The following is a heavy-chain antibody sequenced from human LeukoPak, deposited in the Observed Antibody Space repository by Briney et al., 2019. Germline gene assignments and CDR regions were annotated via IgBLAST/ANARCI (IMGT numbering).Heavy chain of an antibody. CDR2: IYYTGSP. CDR1: GDSLSNYY. V-gene: IGHV4-59*08. CDR3: ARLRDYGSGTFYNDY. J-gene: IGHJ4*02. Sequence: SETLSLTCSVSGDSLSNYYWTWMRQPPGKGLEWVGYIYYTGSPTYNPSLRSRVTISVDTSKNQFSLKLSSVTAADTAVYYCARLRDYGSGTFYNDYWGQGTLVTVSP. D-gene: IGHD3-10*01.